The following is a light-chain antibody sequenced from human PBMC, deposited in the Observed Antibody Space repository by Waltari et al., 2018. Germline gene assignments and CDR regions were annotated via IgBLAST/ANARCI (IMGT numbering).Light chain of an antibody. J-gene: IGKJ2*01. CDR1: QGISSR. CDR3: LQAYSFPRT. V-gene: IGKV1-12*01. Sequence: DIQMTQSPSFVSASVGDRVTITCRASQGISSRLAWYQQKPGKAPKLLIYTASTFQSGVPSRFSGSGSGTEFTLIITTLQPEDFATYLCLQAYSFPRTFGQGTKLEIK. CDR2: TAS.